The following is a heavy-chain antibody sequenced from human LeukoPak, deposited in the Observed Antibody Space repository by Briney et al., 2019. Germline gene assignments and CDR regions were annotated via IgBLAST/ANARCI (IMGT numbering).Heavy chain of an antibody. CDR2: INPSGGGT. D-gene: IGHD4-17*01. Sequence: ASVKVSCKASGYSLTTYYMHWVRQAPGQGLEWMAIINPSGGGTKYAQKFQGRVTITRDTSATTAYMELSSLTSEDTAVYYCARDLYGDYDIGYWGQGTLVTVSS. CDR3: ARDLYGDYDIGY. V-gene: IGHV1-46*01. J-gene: IGHJ4*02. CDR1: GYSLTTYY.